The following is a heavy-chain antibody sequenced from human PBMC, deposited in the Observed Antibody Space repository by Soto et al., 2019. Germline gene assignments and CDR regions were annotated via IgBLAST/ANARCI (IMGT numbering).Heavy chain of an antibody. J-gene: IGHJ4*02. V-gene: IGHV4-39*01. CDR1: GDSITSSRYY. CDR3: ARQTASIVRQGDFDY. CDR2: IYYSGST. Sequence: QLVLQESGPGVVKPSETLSLTCSVSGDSITSSRYYWGWIRQTPQTGLEWIGSIYYSGSTFYNPSLKSRITVSVDTSKKQFSLKLTSVSAADTSLYFCARQTASIVRQGDFDYWGQGTLVTVSS. D-gene: IGHD2-21*02.